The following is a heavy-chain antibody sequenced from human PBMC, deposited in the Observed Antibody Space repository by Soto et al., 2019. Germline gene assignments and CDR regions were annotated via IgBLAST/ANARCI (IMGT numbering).Heavy chain of an antibody. Sequence: QVQLVESGGGVVQPGRSLRLSCAASGFTFSSYAMHWVRQAPGKGLEWVAVISYDGSNKYYADSVKGRFTISRDNSKNTLYLQMNSLRAEDTAVYYCARDHSPGSGSFGLPDDYWGQGTLVTVSS. CDR2: ISYDGSNK. V-gene: IGHV3-30-3*01. J-gene: IGHJ4*02. CDR1: GFTFSSYA. CDR3: ARDHSPGSGSFGLPDDY. D-gene: IGHD3-10*01.